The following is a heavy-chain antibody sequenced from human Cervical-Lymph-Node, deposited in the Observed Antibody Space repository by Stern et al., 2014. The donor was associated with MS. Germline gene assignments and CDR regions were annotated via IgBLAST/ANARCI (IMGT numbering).Heavy chain of an antibody. J-gene: IGHJ4*02. Sequence: EVQLVESGAEMKQPGGSLKISCKGSGYSFTLYCIGWVRQMPGKGLEWVGIIYPGESDTKYSPSFQGQVTISADKSISTAYLQWSSLKASDTAMYYCAALVRGSYFYWGQGTLVTVSS. CDR3: AALVRGSYFY. V-gene: IGHV5-51*01. CDR2: IYPGESDT. D-gene: IGHD1-26*01. CDR1: GYSFTLYC.